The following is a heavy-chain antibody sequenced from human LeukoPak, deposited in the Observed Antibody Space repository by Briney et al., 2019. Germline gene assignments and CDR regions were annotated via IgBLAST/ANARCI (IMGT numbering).Heavy chain of an antibody. CDR3: ARDLGDTTIAH. J-gene: IGHJ4*02. CDR1: GYTFTSYA. CDR2: INTGNGNT. D-gene: IGHD5-18*01. V-gene: IGHV1-3*03. Sequence: ASVKVSCKASGYTFTSYAMHWVRQAPGQRLEWMGWINTGNGNTKYSQEFQGRVTITRDTSASTAYMELSSLRSEDTAIYYCARDLGDTTIAHWGQGTLVSVSS.